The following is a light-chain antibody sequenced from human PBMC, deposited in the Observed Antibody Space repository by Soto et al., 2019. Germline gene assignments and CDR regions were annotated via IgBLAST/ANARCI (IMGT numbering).Light chain of an antibody. CDR3: QQYNSYPWT. V-gene: IGKV1-5*01. CDR2: DAS. CDR1: KSINRR. J-gene: IGKJ1*01. Sequence: DIQMTQSPSTLSASVGDRDTITCRASKSINRRVAWYQQKPGKAPNLLIYDASTLECGGPARFGGGDSGTEFTLTISSLQPDDFTTFYCQQYNSYPWTFGQGTKVDIK.